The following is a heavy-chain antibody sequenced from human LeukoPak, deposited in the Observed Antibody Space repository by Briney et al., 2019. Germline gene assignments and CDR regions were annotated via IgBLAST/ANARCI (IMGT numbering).Heavy chain of an antibody. CDR1: GLTFSRYA. Sequence: GGSLRLSCAVSGLTFSRYAMSWVRQAPGKGLEWVSAISESGSGTYYADSVKGRFTISRYNSKDTLSLQMNSLRAEDAAVYYCAKDIAQGYTFGSIEQDYWGQGTLATVSS. D-gene: IGHD5-18*01. CDR3: AKDIAQGYTFGSIEQDY. V-gene: IGHV3-23*01. J-gene: IGHJ4*02. CDR2: ISESGSGT.